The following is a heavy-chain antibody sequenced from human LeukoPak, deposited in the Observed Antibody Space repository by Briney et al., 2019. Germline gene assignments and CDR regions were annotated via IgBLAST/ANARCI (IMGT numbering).Heavy chain of an antibody. Sequence: SETLSLTCTVSGGSISSGGYYWSWIRQPPGKGLEWIGYIYHSGSTYYNPSLKSRVTISVDRSKNQFSLKLSSVTAADTAVYYCARASGGSFDIWGQGTMVTVSS. CDR1: GGSISSGGYY. CDR3: ARASGGSFDI. V-gene: IGHV4-30-2*01. CDR2: IYHSGST. D-gene: IGHD2-15*01. J-gene: IGHJ3*02.